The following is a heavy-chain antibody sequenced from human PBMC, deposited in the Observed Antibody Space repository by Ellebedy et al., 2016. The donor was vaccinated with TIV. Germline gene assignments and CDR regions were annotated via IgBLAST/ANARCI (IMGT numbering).Heavy chain of an antibody. V-gene: IGHV3-64*04. CDR3: ARVYYGVDV. CDR1: GFTFSSYA. J-gene: IGHJ6*02. CDR2: ISSNGGST. Sequence: GGSLRLSCSASGFTFSSYAMHWVRQAPGKGLEYVSAISSNGGSTYYADSVKGRFTISRDNAKNSLYLQMNSLRAEDTAVYYCARVYYGVDVWGQGTTVTVSS.